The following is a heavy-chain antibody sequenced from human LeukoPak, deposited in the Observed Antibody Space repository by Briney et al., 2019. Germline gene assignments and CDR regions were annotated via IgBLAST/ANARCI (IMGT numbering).Heavy chain of an antibody. CDR2: INHSGST. J-gene: IGHJ4*02. CDR3: ARSDGAGATDY. Sequence: SEALSLTCAVYGGSFSGYHWSWIRQPPGKGLEWIGEINHSGSTNYNPSLKSRVTISVDTSKNQFSLKLSSVTAADAAVYYCARSDGAGATDYWGQGTLVTVSS. CDR1: GGSFSGYH. D-gene: IGHD1-26*01. V-gene: IGHV4-34*01.